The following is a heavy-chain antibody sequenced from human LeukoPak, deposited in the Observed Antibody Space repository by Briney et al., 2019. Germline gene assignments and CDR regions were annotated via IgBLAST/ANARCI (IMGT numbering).Heavy chain of an antibody. CDR3: ARVSMVGAFDY. J-gene: IGHJ4*02. Sequence: GASVKVSCKASGYTFTSYYMHWVRQAPGPGLEWIGIINPSGGSTSYAQKFQGRVTMTSDTSTSTVYMELSSLRSEDTAVYYCARVSMVGAFDYWGQGTLVTVSS. V-gene: IGHV1-46*01. D-gene: IGHD1-26*01. CDR1: GYTFTSYY. CDR2: INPSGGST.